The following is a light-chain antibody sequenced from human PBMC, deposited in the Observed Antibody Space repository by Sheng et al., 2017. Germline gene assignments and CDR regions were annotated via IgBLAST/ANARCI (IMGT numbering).Light chain of an antibody. CDR2: TRN. Sequence: SSELTQDPAVSVALGQTVRITCQGDSLSSSYATWYQQKPGQAPLVVIYTRNNRPSGIPDRFSGSVSGDTASLTITGAQAEDEADYYCSSGTAVVSIRLFGGGTKADSP. CDR3: SSGTAVVSIRL. CDR1: SLSSSY. V-gene: IGLV3-19*01. J-gene: IGLJ2*01.